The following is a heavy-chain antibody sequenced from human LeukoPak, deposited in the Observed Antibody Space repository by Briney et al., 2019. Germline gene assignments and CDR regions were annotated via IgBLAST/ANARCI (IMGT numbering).Heavy chain of an antibody. Sequence: SLRLSCVASGFTFDDYAMHWVRQAPGKGLEWVSGISWNSGSIGYADSVKGRFTISRDNAKNSLYLQMNSLRAEDTALYYSAKESPFKGQTRLIAAAAPYNWFDPWGQGTLVTVSS. D-gene: IGHD6-13*01. CDR1: GFTFDDYA. J-gene: IGHJ5*02. CDR2: ISWNSGSI. V-gene: IGHV3-9*01. CDR3: AKESPFKGQTRLIAAAAPYNWFDP.